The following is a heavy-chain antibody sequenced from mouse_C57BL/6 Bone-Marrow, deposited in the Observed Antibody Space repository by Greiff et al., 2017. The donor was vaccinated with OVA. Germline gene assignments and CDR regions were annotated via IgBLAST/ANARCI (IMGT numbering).Heavy chain of an antibody. Sequence: VQLKESGPELVKPGASVKISCKASGYSFTGYYMNWVKQSPEKSLERIGEINPSTGGTTYNQKFKAKATLTVDKSSSTAYMQLKSLTSEDSAVYYCARDWDEAMDYWGQGTSVTVSS. V-gene: IGHV1-42*01. CDR1: GYSFTGYY. J-gene: IGHJ4*01. D-gene: IGHD4-1*01. CDR3: ARDWDEAMDY. CDR2: INPSTGGT.